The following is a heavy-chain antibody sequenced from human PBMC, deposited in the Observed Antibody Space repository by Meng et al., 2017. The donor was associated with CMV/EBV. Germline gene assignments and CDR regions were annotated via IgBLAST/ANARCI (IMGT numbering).Heavy chain of an antibody. CDR2: ISSSGSTI. V-gene: IGHV3-48*03. D-gene: IGHD3-3*01. CDR3: ARGTYDFWSGYYMGLDY. J-gene: IGHJ4*02. CDR1: GFTFSSYE. Sequence: GESLKISCAASGFTFSSYEMNWVRQAPGKGLEWVPYISSSGSTIYYADSVKGRFTISRDNAKNSLYLQMNSLRAEDTAVYYCARGTYDFWSGYYMGLDYWGQGTLVTVSS.